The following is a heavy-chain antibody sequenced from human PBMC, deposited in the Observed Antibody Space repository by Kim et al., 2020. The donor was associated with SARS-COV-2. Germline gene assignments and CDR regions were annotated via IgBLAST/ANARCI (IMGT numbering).Heavy chain of an antibody. CDR1: GFTFIGSA. V-gene: IGHV1-58*02. D-gene: IGHD2-15*01. CDR3: AAVRDCSGGSCYYDGLSWF. CDR2: IVVGIGNT. Sequence: SVKVSCKASGFTFIGSAMQWVRQARGQRLEWIGWIVVGIGNTNYAQEFQERVTITRDMSTRTAYMELSSLRSEDTAVYYCAAVRDCSGGSCYYDGLSWF. J-gene: IGHJ5*01.